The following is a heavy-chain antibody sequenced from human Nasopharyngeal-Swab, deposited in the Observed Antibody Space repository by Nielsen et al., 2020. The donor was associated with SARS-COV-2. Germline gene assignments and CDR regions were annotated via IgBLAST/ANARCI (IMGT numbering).Heavy chain of an antibody. J-gene: IGHJ4*02. V-gene: IGHV3-33*05. D-gene: IGHD3-22*01. CDR2: ISYDGSKK. CDR1: GFIFTTYG. CDR3: TRDRVFYYDSSGRKEFEY. Sequence: GGSLRLSCAASGFIFTTYGMHWVRQAPGKGLEWVALISYDGSKKYYADSVKGRFTISRDKSKNTLYLQMNNLRAEDTAVYYCTRDRVFYYDSSGRKEFEYWGQGTRSPSPQ.